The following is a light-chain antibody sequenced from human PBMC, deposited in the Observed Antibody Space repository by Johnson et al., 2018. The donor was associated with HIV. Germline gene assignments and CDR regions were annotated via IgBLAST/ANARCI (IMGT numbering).Light chain of an antibody. V-gene: IGLV1-51*01. J-gene: IGLJ1*01. CDR1: SSNIGNNY. CDR2: DNN. CDR3: GTWDSSLGAVYV. Sequence: QSVLTQPPSVSAAPGQKVTISCSGSSSNIGNNYVSWYQQLPGTAPKLLIYDNNKRPSGIPDRFSGSKSGTSATLGITGLQTGDAADYYCGTWDSSLGAVYVCGTGTKVPVL.